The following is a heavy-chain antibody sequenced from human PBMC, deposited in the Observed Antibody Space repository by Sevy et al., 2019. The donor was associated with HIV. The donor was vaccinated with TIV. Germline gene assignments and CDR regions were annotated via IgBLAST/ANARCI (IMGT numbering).Heavy chain of an antibody. CDR1: TFTFSSYS. CDR3: ASRGYCGGGSCHSGPNDY. Sequence: GGSLRLSCAASTFTFSSYSMHWVRQAPGKGLEWVSYISSSSGTRYYADSVKGRFTISRDNAKNSLFLQMNSLRDEDTAVYYCASRGYCGGGSCHSGPNDYWGQGTLVTVSS. CDR2: ISSSSGTR. D-gene: IGHD2-15*01. J-gene: IGHJ4*02. V-gene: IGHV3-48*02.